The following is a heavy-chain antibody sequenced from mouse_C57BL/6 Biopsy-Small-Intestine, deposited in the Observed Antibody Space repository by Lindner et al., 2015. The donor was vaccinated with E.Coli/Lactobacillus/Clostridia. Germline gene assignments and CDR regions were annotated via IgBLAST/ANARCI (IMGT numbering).Heavy chain of an antibody. Sequence: RESGAELARPGASVKLSCKASGYTFTSYGISWVKQRTGQGLEWIGEIYPRSGNTYYNEKFKGKATLTADKSSSTAYMELRSLTSEDSAVYFCARLGSNYFDYWGQGTTLTVSS. V-gene: IGHV1-81*01. CDR3: ARLGSNYFDY. J-gene: IGHJ2*01. D-gene: IGHD5-1*01. CDR1: GYTFTSYG. CDR2: IYPRSGNT.